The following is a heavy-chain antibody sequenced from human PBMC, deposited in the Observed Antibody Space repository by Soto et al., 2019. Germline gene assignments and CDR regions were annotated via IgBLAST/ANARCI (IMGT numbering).Heavy chain of an antibody. J-gene: IGHJ1*01. CDR3: ARGGVY. D-gene: IGHD2-8*01. Sequence: GSLRLSCEAPGFTFSSHEMNWIRQTPGKRLEWIAKISGSGSTINYADSVKGRFTISRDNVQRTLHLQMDSLRVEDTGVYYCARGGVYWGRGTLVTVSS. CDR1: GFTFSSHE. CDR2: ISGSGSTI. V-gene: IGHV3-48*03.